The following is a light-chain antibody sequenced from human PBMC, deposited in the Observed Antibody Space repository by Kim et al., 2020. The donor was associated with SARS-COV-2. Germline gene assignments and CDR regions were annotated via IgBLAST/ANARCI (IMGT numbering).Light chain of an antibody. V-gene: IGLV3-19*01. Sequence: LGQAVGVAVHGDSPRSDYASWYQQKPGQAPVLVVYGENNRPTGIPDRFSGSSSGNAASLTIIGAQAEDEADYYCNSRYISGNHLLFGGGTQLTVL. CDR1: SPRSDY. J-gene: IGLJ2*01. CDR2: GEN. CDR3: NSRYISGNHLL.